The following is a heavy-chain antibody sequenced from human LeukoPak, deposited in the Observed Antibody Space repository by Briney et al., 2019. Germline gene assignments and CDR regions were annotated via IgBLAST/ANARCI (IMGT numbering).Heavy chain of an antibody. D-gene: IGHD6-13*01. CDR1: GFTFRSYW. CDR3: ARDKGVSSSWYRGDYYYYYYMDV. CDR2: IKQDGSEK. J-gene: IGHJ6*03. V-gene: IGHV3-7*01. Sequence: GGSLRLSCAASGFTFRSYWMSWVRQAPGKGLEWVANIKQDGSEKYYVDSVKGRFTISRDNAKNSLYLQMNSLRAEDTAVYYCARDKGVSSSWYRGDYYYYYYMDVWGKGTTVTVSS.